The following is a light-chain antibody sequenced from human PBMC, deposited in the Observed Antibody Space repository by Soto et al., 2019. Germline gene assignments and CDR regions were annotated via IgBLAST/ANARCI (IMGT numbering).Light chain of an antibody. Sequence: QSVLTQPASVSGSPGQSITISCTGTSSDVGGYKYVSWYQQHPGKAPKLMIFEVSNRPSGVSNRFSGSKSGNTASLTISGLQAEDEADYYCSSYRSRSTLVFGGGTKLTVL. CDR1: SSDVGGYKY. V-gene: IGLV2-14*01. CDR3: SSYRSRSTLV. CDR2: EVS. J-gene: IGLJ2*01.